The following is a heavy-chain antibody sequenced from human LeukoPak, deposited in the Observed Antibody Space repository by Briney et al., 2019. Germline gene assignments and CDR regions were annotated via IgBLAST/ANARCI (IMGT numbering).Heavy chain of an antibody. V-gene: IGHV3-15*01. CDR1: GFTFSNAW. J-gene: IGHJ4*02. Sequence: PGGSLRLSCTASGFTFSNAWVSWVRQAPGKGLEWVGRIKSKTDGGTTDYAAPVKGRFTISRDDSKNTLYLQMNSLKTEDTAVYYCKGVSSGYYYSNDYWGQGTLVTVSS. CDR2: IKSKTDGGTT. CDR3: KGVSSGYYYSNDY. D-gene: IGHD3-22*01.